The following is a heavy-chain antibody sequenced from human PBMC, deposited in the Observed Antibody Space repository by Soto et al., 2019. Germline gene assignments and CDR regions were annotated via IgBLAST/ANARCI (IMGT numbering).Heavy chain of an antibody. Sequence: QVQLVESGGGVVQPGRSLRLSCAASGFTFSSYGMHWVRQAPGKGLEWVAVIWYDGSNKYYADSVKGRFTISRDNSKNTLYLQMNSLRAEDTAVYYCARDGELSPSDIRGQGTMVTVSS. V-gene: IGHV3-33*01. J-gene: IGHJ3*02. D-gene: IGHD3-10*01. CDR3: ARDGELSPSDI. CDR2: IWYDGSNK. CDR1: GFTFSSYG.